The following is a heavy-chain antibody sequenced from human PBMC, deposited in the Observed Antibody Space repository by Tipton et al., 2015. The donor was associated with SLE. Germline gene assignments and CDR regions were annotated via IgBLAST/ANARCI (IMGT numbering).Heavy chain of an antibody. CDR2: IYYSGST. CDR1: GGSFSGYY. J-gene: IGHJ4*02. V-gene: IGHV4-59*08. CDR3: ARRLGSSGFDY. Sequence: TLSLTCAVYGGSFSGYYWSWIRQPPGKGLEWIGYIYYSGSTNYNPSLKSRVTISVDTSKNQFPLKLSSVTAADTAVYYCARRLGSSGFDYWGQGTLVTVSS. D-gene: IGHD3-22*01.